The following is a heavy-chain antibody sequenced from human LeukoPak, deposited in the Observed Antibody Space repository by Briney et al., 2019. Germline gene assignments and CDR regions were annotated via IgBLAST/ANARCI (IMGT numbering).Heavy chain of an antibody. CDR2: IGSSSSTI. CDR3: ARDRGGSYSAIDY. D-gene: IGHD1-26*01. Sequence: HPGGSLRLSCVASGFTFSSYSMNWVRQAPGKGLEWVSFIGSSSSTIYYADSVKGRFTISRDNAKNSLYLQMNSLRAEDTAVYYCARDRGGSYSAIDYWGQGTLVTVSS. CDR1: GFTFSSYS. V-gene: IGHV3-48*04. J-gene: IGHJ4*02.